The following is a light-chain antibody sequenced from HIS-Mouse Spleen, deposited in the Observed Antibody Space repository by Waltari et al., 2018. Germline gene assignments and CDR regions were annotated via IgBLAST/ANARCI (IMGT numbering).Light chain of an antibody. CDR1: QGISSY. J-gene: IGKJ5*01. CDR2: AAS. V-gene: IGKV1-8*01. CDR3: QQYYSYLPIT. Sequence: AIRMTQSPSSFSASTGDRVTITCRASQGISSYVAWYQQKPGKAPKLLIYAASTLQSGVPSRFSGSGSGTDFTLTISCLQSEDFATYYCQQYYSYLPITFGQGTRLEIK.